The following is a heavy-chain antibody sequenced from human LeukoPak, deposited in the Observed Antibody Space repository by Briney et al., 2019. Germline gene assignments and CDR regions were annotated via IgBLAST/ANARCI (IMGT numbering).Heavy chain of an antibody. J-gene: IGHJ4*02. CDR2: LYPGDSDT. V-gene: IGHV5-51*01. CDR1: GYSFTTYW. Sequence: PGESLKISWKGSGYSFTTYWIGWGRQIPGKGLEVVGILYPGDSDTRYSPSFQGQVTISADKSISTAYLQWSSLKASDTAFYYCARTYYSGNSLLFDYWGQGTLVTVSS. D-gene: IGHD4-23*01. CDR3: ARTYYSGNSLLFDY.